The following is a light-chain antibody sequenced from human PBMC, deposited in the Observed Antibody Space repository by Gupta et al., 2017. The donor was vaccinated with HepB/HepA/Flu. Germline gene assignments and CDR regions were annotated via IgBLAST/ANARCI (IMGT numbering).Light chain of an antibody. CDR2: DAS. CDR3: QKEGSSLT. Sequence: EIVLTPSPGTLSLSPGERATLSCRASQSVSSSFLAWYQQRPGQAPRLLIYDASSRAIGIPDRFSGSGSGTDFTLTISRLEPEDFAVYYCQKEGSSLTLGGGTKVEIK. CDR1: QSVSSSF. J-gene: IGKJ4*01. V-gene: IGKV3-20*01.